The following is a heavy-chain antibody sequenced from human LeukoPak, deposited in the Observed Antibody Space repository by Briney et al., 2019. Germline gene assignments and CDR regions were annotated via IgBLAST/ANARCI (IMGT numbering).Heavy chain of an antibody. J-gene: IGHJ4*02. Sequence: GRSLRLSCAASGFSFDDFAMHWVRQAPGKGLEWVSSVSWNSGNIDYADSVKGRFTISGDNAQNSLYLQMNSLRAEDTALYFCARLSGSGRFDYWGQGTLVTVSS. CDR2: VSWNSGNI. D-gene: IGHD5-12*01. CDR1: GFSFDDFA. CDR3: ARLSGSGRFDY. V-gene: IGHV3-9*01.